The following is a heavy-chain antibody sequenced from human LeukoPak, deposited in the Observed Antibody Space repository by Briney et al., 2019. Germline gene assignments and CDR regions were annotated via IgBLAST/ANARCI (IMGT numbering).Heavy chain of an antibody. CDR2: IYTSGST. J-gene: IGHJ4*02. D-gene: IGHD6-19*01. CDR3: ARVGPAGRFYYFDY. V-gene: IGHV4-4*07. Sequence: MTSETLSLTCTVSGGSISSYYWSWIRQPAGKGLEWIGRIYTSGSTNYNPSLKSRVTMSVDTSKNQFSLKLSSVTAAGTAVYYCARVGPAGRFYYFDYWGQGTLVTVSS. CDR1: GGSISSYY.